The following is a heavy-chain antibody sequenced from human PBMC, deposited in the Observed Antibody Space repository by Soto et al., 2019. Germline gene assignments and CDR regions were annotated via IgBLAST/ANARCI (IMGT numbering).Heavy chain of an antibody. CDR1: GFTFSSFG. CDR3: AREVDDYCSSASGHPFLQPSWFVP. V-gene: IGHV3-30*03. Sequence: PGGSLRLSCAASGFTFSSFGIHWVRQAPGKGLEWVAGISYDGSNKYYADSVKGRFTISRDNSKNTLYLQMNSLRAGDTAVYFCAREVDDYCSSASGHPFLQPSWFVPVGHGTLVTASS. J-gene: IGHJ5*02. CDR2: ISYDGSNK. D-gene: IGHD2-2*01.